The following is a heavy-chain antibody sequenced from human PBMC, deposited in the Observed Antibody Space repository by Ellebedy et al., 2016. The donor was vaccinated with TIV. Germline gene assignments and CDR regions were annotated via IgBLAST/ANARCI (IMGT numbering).Heavy chain of an antibody. V-gene: IGHV3-7*03. CDR2: SKTDGSDK. J-gene: IGHJ4*02. Sequence: PGGSLRLSCAASGFTFSSYWMSWVRQAPGKGLEWVANSKTDGSDKYYVDYVKGRFTVSRDNAKNSLYLQMNSLSAEDTAFYYYARFASRNFDCWGQGTLVTVSS. CDR1: GFTFSSYW. CDR3: ARFASRNFDC.